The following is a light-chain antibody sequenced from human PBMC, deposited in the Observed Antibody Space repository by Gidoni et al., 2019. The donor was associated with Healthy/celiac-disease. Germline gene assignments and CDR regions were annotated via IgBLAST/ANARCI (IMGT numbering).Light chain of an antibody. V-gene: IGLV2-14*03. Sequence: SPHPQPASVSGSPGQSITISCTGTSSDVGGYNYVSWYQQHPGKAPKLMIYDVSNRPSGVSNRFSGSKSGNTASLTISGLQAEDEADYYGSSYTSSSTRVFGGGTKLTVL. CDR3: SSYTSSSTRV. CDR1: SSDVGGYNY. CDR2: DVS. J-gene: IGLJ3*02.